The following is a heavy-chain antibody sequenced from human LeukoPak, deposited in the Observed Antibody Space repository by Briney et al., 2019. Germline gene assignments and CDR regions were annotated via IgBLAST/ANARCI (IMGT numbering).Heavy chain of an antibody. D-gene: IGHD3-10*02. Sequence: GGSLRLSCAASGFTFRSYAMHWVRQAPGKGLEWMALLSYDGSKTFHADSVKGRFTISRDNSKNTLYLQMNALRAEDTATYYCARDAKLGELSYYYYIMDVWGKGTTVTVSS. CDR1: GFTFRSYA. V-gene: IGHV3-30*04. J-gene: IGHJ6*04. CDR2: LSYDGSKT. CDR3: ARDAKLGELSYYYYIMDV.